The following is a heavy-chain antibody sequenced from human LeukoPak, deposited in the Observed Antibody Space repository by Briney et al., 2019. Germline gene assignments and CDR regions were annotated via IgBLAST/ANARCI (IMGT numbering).Heavy chain of an antibody. J-gene: IGHJ4*02. CDR3: ARDRSTGGQQQLALDY. Sequence: GESLRLSCAASGFTFSSYSMNWVRQAPGKGLEWVAVISYDGSNKYYADSVKGRFTISRDNSKNTLYLQMNSLRAEDTAVYYCARDRSTGGQQQLALDYWGQGTLVTVSS. CDR2: ISYDGSNK. D-gene: IGHD6-13*01. CDR1: GFTFSSYS. V-gene: IGHV3-30*03.